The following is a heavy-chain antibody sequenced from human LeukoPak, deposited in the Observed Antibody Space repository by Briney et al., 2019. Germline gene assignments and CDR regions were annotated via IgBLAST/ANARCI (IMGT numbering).Heavy chain of an antibody. CDR3: ARGTMFPYYFDY. CDR2: ISGSTSYI. Sequence: GGSLRLSCAASGFTFSSYNMNWVRQAPGKGLEWVSSISGSTSYIYYADSVKGRFTISRDNAKNSLYLQMNSLSAEDTAVYYCARGTMFPYYFDYWGQGTLVTVSS. D-gene: IGHD3-10*02. CDR1: GFTFSSYN. J-gene: IGHJ4*02. V-gene: IGHV3-21*01.